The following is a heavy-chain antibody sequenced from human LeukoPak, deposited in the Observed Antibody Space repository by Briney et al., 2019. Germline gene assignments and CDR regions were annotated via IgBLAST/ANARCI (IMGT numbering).Heavy chain of an antibody. J-gene: IGHJ4*02. CDR1: GFTFSSYA. CDR2: ISGSSGST. Sequence: GGSLRLSCAASGFTFSSYAMSWVRQAPGKGLEWVSAISGSSGSTYYADSVKGRFTISRDNSKNTLYLQMNSLRAEDTAVNYCAKGLPFTMIVVVITPFDYWGQGTLVTVSS. V-gene: IGHV3-23*01. D-gene: IGHD3-22*01. CDR3: AKGLPFTMIVVVITPFDY.